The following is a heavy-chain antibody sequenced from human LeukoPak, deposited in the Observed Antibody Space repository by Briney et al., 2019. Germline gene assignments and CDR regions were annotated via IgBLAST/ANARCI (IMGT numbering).Heavy chain of an antibody. Sequence: PSETLSLTCAVYGGSFSGYYWSWIRQPPGKGLEWSGEINHSGSTNYNPSLKSRVTISVDTSKNQFSLKLSSVTAADTAVYYCARVYSSSSKAHYYYYMDVWGKGTTVTVSS. D-gene: IGHD6-6*01. V-gene: IGHV4-34*01. J-gene: IGHJ6*03. CDR1: GGSFSGYY. CDR3: ARVYSSSSKAHYYYYMDV. CDR2: INHSGST.